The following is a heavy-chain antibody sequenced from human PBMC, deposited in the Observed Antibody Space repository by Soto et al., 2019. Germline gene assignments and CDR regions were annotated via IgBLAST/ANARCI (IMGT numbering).Heavy chain of an antibody. J-gene: IGHJ5*02. V-gene: IGHV1-18*04. CDR1: GYTFTGYY. Sequence: GASVKVSCKASGYTFTGYYMHWVRQAPGQGLEWMGWISAYNGNTNYAQKLQGRVTMTTDTSTSTAYMELRSLRSDDTAVYYCARDTWYYDSSGYYPPNWFDPWGQGTLVTVSS. CDR3: ARDTWYYDSSGYYPPNWFDP. D-gene: IGHD3-22*01. CDR2: ISAYNGNT.